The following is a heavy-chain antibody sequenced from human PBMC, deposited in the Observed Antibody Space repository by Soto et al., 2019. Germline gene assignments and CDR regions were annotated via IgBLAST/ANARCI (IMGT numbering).Heavy chain of an antibody. V-gene: IGHV3-53*04. J-gene: IGHJ6*02. Sequence: GGSLRLSCAASGFTVSSNYMSWVRQAPGKGLEWVSVIYSGVSTYYADSVKGRFTISRHNSKNTLYLQMNSLRAEDTAVYYCASSLELPYYSGMDVWGQGTTVTVSS. CDR1: GFTVSSNY. CDR3: ASSLELPYYSGMDV. CDR2: IYSGVST. D-gene: IGHD3-10*01.